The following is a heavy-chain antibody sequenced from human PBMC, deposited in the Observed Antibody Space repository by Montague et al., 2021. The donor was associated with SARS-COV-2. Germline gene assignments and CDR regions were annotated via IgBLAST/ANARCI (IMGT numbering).Heavy chain of an antibody. J-gene: IGHJ4*02. CDR1: GGSITSSNYY. Sequence: SETLSLTCTVSGGSITSSNYYWGWIRQPPGKGLEWFGSISYSGSTYYNPSLKGRVTISVDTSEHQFSLRLSSVTAADTAVYYCARVGSGGWYAPGCFDYWGQGTLVTVSS. CDR2: ISYSGST. V-gene: IGHV4-39*01. CDR3: ARVGSGGWYAPGCFDY. D-gene: IGHD6-19*01.